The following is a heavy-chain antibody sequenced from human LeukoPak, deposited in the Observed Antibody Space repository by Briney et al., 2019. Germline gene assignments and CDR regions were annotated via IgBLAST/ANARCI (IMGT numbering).Heavy chain of an antibody. D-gene: IGHD3-10*01. CDR2: IYPGDSDT. CDR1: GYSFTIYW. V-gene: IGHV5-51*01. CDR3: ARQGRYYGSGSYEGFNDY. Sequence: GESLKISCKGSGYSFTIYWIGWVRQMPGKGLEWMGIIYPGDSDTRYSPSFQGQVTISADKSISTAYLQWSSLKASDTAMYYCARQGRYYGSGSYEGFNDYWGQGTLVTVSS. J-gene: IGHJ4*02.